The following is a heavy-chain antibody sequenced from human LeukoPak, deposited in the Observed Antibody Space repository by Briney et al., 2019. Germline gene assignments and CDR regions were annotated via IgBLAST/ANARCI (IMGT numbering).Heavy chain of an antibody. CDR2: ISSSGDTT. CDR1: GFTFSSYA. D-gene: IGHD6-19*01. CDR3: AKLGGQWLVNFYDY. Sequence: GGSLRLSCAASGFTFSSYAMSWVRQALGKGLEWVSAISSSGDTTYYADSVKGRFTISRDNSKNTLYLQMNSLRAEDTAVYYCAKLGGQWLVNFYDYWGQGTLVTVSS. J-gene: IGHJ4*02. V-gene: IGHV3-23*01.